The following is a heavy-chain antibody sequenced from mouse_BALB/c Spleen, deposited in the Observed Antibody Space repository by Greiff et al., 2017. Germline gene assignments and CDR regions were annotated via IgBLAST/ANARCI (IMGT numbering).Heavy chain of an antibody. D-gene: IGHD2-10*02. J-gene: IGHJ3*01. CDR1: GFTFSDYY. V-gene: IGHV5-4*02. CDR3: ARPLQYGNYGGPWFAY. CDR2: ISDGGSYT. Sequence: EVHLVESGGGLVKPGGSLKLSCAASGFTFSDYYMYWVRQTPEKRLEWVATISDGGSYTYYPDSVKGRFTISRDNAKNNLSLQMSSLKSEDTAMYYCARPLQYGNYGGPWFAYWGQGTLVTVSA.